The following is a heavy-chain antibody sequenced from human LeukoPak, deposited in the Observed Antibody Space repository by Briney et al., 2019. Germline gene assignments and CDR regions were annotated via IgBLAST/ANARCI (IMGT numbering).Heavy chain of an antibody. V-gene: IGHV3-30*02. CDR2: IRYDGSNK. CDR3: ANDGGGYADY. J-gene: IGHJ4*02. Sequence: PGRSLRLSCVASGFTFSSYGMHWVRQAPGKGLEWVAFIRYDGSNKYYADSVKGRFTISRDNSKNTLYLQMNSLRAEDTAVYYCANDGGGYADYWGQGTLATVSS. D-gene: IGHD3-22*01. CDR1: GFTFSSYG.